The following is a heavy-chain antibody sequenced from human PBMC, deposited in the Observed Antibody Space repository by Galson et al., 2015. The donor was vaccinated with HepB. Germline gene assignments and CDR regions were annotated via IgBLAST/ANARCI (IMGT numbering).Heavy chain of an antibody. CDR3: ARDDDYADYGDFDY. CDR2: ITSSSSYI. D-gene: IGHD4-17*01. J-gene: IGHJ4*02. CDR1: GFTFSTYS. V-gene: IGHV3-21*01. Sequence: SLRLSCAASGFTFSTYSMNWVRQAPGKGLEWVSSITSSSSYIFYSDSVKGRFTISRDNANNSLYLQMDSLRAEDTAVYYCARDDDYADYGDFDYWGLGTLVTVSS.